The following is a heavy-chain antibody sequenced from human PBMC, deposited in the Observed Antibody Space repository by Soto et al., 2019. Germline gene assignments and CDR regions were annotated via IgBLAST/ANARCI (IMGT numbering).Heavy chain of an antibody. V-gene: IGHV3-74*01. J-gene: IGHJ3*02. CDR3: TTGLLRSGGAFDI. D-gene: IGHD4-17*01. CDR1: GFTFSSYW. Sequence: PGGSLRLSCAASGFTFSSYWMHWVRQAPGKGLVWVSRINSDGSSTSYADSVKGRFTISRDNAKNTLYLQMNSLRAEDTAVYYCTTGLLRSGGAFDIWGQGTMVTVSS. CDR2: INSDGSST.